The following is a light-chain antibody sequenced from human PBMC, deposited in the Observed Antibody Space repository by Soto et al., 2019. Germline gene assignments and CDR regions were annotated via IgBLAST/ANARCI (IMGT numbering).Light chain of an antibody. V-gene: IGKV3-11*01. Sequence: EIVMTQSPATLSLSHGETATLSCRASQSVDRYVAWYQQKVGQAPRLLIYDAYSRATGVGAGFTGGGSATDFSLTITSLEPEDFAVYYCQQRGKWPSTFGPGAKVDIK. J-gene: IGKJ2*02. CDR1: QSVDRY. CDR2: DAY. CDR3: QQRGKWPST.